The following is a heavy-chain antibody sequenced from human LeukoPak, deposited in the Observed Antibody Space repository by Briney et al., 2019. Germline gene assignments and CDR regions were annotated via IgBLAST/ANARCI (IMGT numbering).Heavy chain of an antibody. V-gene: IGHV4-59*11. Sequence: PSETLSLTCNVSGGSISSHYWSWIRQPPGKGLGWIGYIYYSGSTNYNPSLKSRVTISVDTSKNQFSLKLSSVPAADTAVYYCARGGYGDYCDYWGQGTLVTVSS. D-gene: IGHD5-12*01. CDR2: IYYSGST. CDR3: ARGGYGDYCDY. J-gene: IGHJ4*02. CDR1: GGSISSHY.